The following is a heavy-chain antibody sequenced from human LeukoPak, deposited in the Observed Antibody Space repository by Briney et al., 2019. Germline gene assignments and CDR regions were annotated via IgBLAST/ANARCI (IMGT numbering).Heavy chain of an antibody. D-gene: IGHD3-16*01. J-gene: IGHJ4*02. CDR3: ARVGWGKYFDY. CDR1: GFNFSSFE. CDR2: ISSSGTTI. Sequence: GGSLRLSCAASGFNFSSFEMNWVRQAPGKGLEWISYISSSGTTISYAESVKGRFTISRDNAKNSLYLQMNSLRAEDTAVYCCARVGWGKYFDYWGQGTLVTVSS. V-gene: IGHV3-48*03.